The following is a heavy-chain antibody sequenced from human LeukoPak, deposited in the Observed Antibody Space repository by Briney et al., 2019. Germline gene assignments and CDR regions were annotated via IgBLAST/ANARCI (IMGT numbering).Heavy chain of an antibody. D-gene: IGHD2-21*02. Sequence: GGSLRLSCAASGFTFGSYAMSWVRQAPGKGLEWVSAISGSGGSTYYADSVRGRFTISRDNSKNTLYLQMNSLRAEDTTVYYCAKGPRGGVVVTAMYFDYWGQGTLVTVSS. J-gene: IGHJ4*02. CDR2: ISGSGGST. CDR3: AKGPRGGVVVTAMYFDY. CDR1: GFTFGSYA. V-gene: IGHV3-23*01.